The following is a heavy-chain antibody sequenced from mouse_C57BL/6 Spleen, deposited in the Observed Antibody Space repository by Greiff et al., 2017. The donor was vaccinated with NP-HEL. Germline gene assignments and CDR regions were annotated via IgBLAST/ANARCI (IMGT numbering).Heavy chain of an antibody. CDR3: ARETAQATSWFAY. CDR2: ISDGGSYT. CDR1: GFTFSSYA. V-gene: IGHV5-4*01. Sequence: EVHLVESGGGLVKPGGSLKLSCAASGFTFSSYAMSWVRQTPEKRLEWVATISDGGSYTYYPDNVKGRFTISRDNAKNNLYLQMSHLKSEDTAMYYCARETAQATSWFAYWGQGTLVTVSA. J-gene: IGHJ3*01. D-gene: IGHD3-2*02.